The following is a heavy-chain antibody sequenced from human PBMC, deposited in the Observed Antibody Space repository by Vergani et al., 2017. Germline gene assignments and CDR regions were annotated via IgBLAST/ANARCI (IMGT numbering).Heavy chain of an antibody. J-gene: IGHJ4*02. CDR2: IYTSGST. D-gene: IGHD4-17*01. CDR1: GGSISSGSYY. CDR3: ARDNYGDYDY. Sequence: QVQLQESGPGLVKPSQTLSLTCTVSGGSISSGSYYWSWIRQPAGKGLEWIGRIYTSGSTNYNPSLKSRVTISVDTSKNKFSLKLSSVTAADTAVYYCARDNYGDYDYWGQGTLVTVSS. V-gene: IGHV4-61*02.